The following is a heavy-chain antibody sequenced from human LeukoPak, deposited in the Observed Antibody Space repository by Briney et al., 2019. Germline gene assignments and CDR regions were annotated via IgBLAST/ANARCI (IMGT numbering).Heavy chain of an antibody. CDR3: ARAMAAGHSTGGYFDY. CDR2: ISTYNGNT. D-gene: IGHD2/OR15-2a*01. CDR1: GYTFTSYV. Sequence: GASVKVSCKASGYTFTSYVISWVRQAPGQGLEWMGWISTYNGNTNYAQKFQGRVTMTRDTSTSTVYMELSSLRSEDTAVYYCARAMAAGHSTGGYFDYWGQGTLVTVSS. V-gene: IGHV1-18*01. J-gene: IGHJ4*02.